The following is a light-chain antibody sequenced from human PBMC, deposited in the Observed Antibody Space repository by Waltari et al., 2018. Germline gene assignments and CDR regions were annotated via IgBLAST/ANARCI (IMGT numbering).Light chain of an antibody. CDR3: QQRSNLWT. CDR2: DES. CDR1: RSISSH. Sequence: ATLHCRARRSISSHLAWYQQKPGQPPRLLIYDESKRATGIPARFSCSGSGTDFTLTISSLEPEDFAVYYCQQRSNLWTFGQGTKVEIK. V-gene: IGKV3-11*01. J-gene: IGKJ1*01.